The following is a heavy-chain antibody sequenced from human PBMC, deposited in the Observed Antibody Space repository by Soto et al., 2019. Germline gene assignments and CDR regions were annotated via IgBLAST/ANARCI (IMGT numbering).Heavy chain of an antibody. J-gene: IGHJ6*02. CDR3: ARGGGGTLFGYYYYGMDV. D-gene: IGHD3-3*01. V-gene: IGHV1-8*01. CDR1: GYTFTSYD. CDR2: MNPNSGNT. Sequence: SGKVSCKASGYTFTSYDINWVRQATGQGLEWMGWMNPNSGNTGYAQKFQGRVTMTRNTSISTAYMELSSLRSEDTAVYYCARGGGGTLFGYYYYGMDVWGQGTTVTVSS.